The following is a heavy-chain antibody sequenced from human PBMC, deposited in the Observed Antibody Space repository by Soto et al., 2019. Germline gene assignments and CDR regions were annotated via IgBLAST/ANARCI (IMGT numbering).Heavy chain of an antibody. J-gene: IGHJ6*02. CDR3: ARPYYYDSSGYAPNMYGMDV. V-gene: IGHV3-74*01. D-gene: IGHD3-22*01. CDR2: INSDGSST. CDR1: GFTFSSYW. Sequence: PGGSLRLSCAASGFTFSSYWMHWVRQAPGKGLVWVSRINSDGSSTSYADSVKGRFTISRDNAKNTLYLQMNSLRAEDTAVYYCARPYYYDSSGYAPNMYGMDVWGQGTTVTVSS.